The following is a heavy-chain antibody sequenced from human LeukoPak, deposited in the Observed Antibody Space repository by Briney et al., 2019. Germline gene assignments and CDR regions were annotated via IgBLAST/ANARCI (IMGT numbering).Heavy chain of an antibody. CDR1: GFTFDDYA. D-gene: IGHD5-12*01. CDR2: TNRNRCNI. J-gene: IGHJ4*02. Sequence: GRSLRLSCAVSGFTFDDYAMHWVRQVPGKGLEWVSGTNRNRCNIDYADFVKGRFPTSRDNAKNSLHLQMNRLRAEDTAFYYCAINGGGDSGYGNFDYWGQGTLVTVSP. V-gene: IGHV3-9*01. CDR3: AINGGGDSGYGNFDY.